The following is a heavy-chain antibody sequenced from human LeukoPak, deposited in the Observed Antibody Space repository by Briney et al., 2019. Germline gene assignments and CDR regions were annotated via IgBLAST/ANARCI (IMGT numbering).Heavy chain of an antibody. Sequence: HGESLKISCKGSGYTFSNFWIAWVRQMPGKGLEWMGSIYPGDCDTRYSPSFQGQVTISADKSLATASLLWSSVKASDTAMYFCARLSDTTSWGQGTLVTVSS. J-gene: IGHJ5*02. D-gene: IGHD5-18*01. CDR1: GYTFSNFW. V-gene: IGHV5-51*01. CDR2: IYPGDCDT. CDR3: ARLSDTTS.